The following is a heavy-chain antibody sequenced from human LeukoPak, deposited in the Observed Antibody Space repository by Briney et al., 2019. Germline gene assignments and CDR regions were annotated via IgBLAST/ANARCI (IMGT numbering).Heavy chain of an antibody. J-gene: IGHJ4*02. D-gene: IGHD5/OR15-5a*01. Sequence: PGGSLRLSCAASGFAFSTYAMTWVRQAPEKGLQWVSTISTSGRATYYADSVEGRFTISRGNSKNTLYLQMNSLRADDTAVYYCAKARGSSVYEQFDYWGQGTQVTVSP. V-gene: IGHV3-23*01. CDR3: AKARGSSVYEQFDY. CDR1: GFAFSTYA. CDR2: ISTSGRAT.